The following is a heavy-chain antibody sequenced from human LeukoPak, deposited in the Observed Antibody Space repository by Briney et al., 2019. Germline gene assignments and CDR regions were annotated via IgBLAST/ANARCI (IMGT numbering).Heavy chain of an antibody. D-gene: IGHD3-9*01. CDR3: AKVLGPYYDILTGYPYFDY. CDR2: ISSSGSTI. V-gene: IGHV3-11*01. CDR1: GFTFSDYY. Sequence: PGGSLRLSCAASGFTFSDYYMTWIRQAPGKGLEWVSDISSSGSTIYYADSVKGRFTISRDNSKNTLYLQMNSLRAEDTAVYYCAKVLGPYYDILTGYPYFDYWGQGTLVTVSS. J-gene: IGHJ4*02.